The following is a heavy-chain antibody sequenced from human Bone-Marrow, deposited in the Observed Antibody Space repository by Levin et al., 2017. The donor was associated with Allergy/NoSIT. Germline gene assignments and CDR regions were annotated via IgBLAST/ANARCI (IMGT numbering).Heavy chain of an antibody. Sequence: GGSLRLSCAASGFTFSDYYMSWIRQAPGKGLEWVSYISSSGSTIYYADSVKGRFTISRDNAKNSLYLQMNSLRAEDTAVEDCAPKGDGYNQYYFDYWGQGTLVTVSS. V-gene: IGHV3-11*01. CDR3: APKGDGYNQYYFDY. D-gene: IGHD5-24*01. J-gene: IGHJ4*02. CDR2: ISSSGSTI. CDR1: GFTFSDYY.